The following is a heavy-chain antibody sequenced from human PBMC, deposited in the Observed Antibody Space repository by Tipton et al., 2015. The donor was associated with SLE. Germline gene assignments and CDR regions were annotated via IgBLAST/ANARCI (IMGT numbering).Heavy chain of an antibody. V-gene: IGHV4-34*01. Sequence: TLSLTCAVYGGSFSGYYWSWIRQPPGKGLEWIGEINHSGSTNYNPSLKSRVTISVDTSKNQFSLKLSSVTAADTAVYYCAREGYSNAFDIWGQGTMVTVSS. CDR1: GGSFSGYY. J-gene: IGHJ3*02. CDR2: INHSGST. D-gene: IGHD2-21*01. CDR3: AREGYSNAFDI.